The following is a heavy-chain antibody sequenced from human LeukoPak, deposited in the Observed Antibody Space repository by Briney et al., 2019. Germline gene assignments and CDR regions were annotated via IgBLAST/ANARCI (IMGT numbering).Heavy chain of an antibody. CDR3: AKDPTSSGYYFHDY. CDR1: GFTFSSYA. Sequence: GGSLRLSCAASGFTFSSYAMSWVRQAPGKGLEWVSAISGSGGSTYYADSVKGRFTISRDNSKNTLYLQMNSLRAEDTAVYYCAKDPTSSGYYFHDYWGQGTLVTVSS. J-gene: IGHJ4*02. D-gene: IGHD3-22*01. CDR2: ISGSGGST. V-gene: IGHV3-23*01.